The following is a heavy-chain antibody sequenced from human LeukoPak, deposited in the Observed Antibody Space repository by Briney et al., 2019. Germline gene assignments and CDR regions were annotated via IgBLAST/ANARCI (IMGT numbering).Heavy chain of an antibody. CDR2: IYYSGST. V-gene: IGHV4-59*01. CDR3: ARDDGYSYGYVH. D-gene: IGHD5-18*01. J-gene: IGHJ4*02. CDR1: GGSISSYF. Sequence: SETLSLTCTVSGGSISSYFWTWIRQPPGKGLEWIGYIYYSGSTNYNPSLKSRVTISVDTSKNQFSLKLSSVTAADTAVYYCARDDGYSYGYVHWGQGTLVTVSS.